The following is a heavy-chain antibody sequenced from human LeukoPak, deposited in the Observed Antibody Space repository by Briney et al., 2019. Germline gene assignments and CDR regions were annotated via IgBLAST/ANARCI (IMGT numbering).Heavy chain of an antibody. J-gene: IGHJ4*02. Sequence: SETLSLTCTVSGGSISSYYWSWIRQPPGKGLEWIGYIYYSGSTNYNPSLKSRVTISVDTSKNQFSPKLSSVTAADTAVYYCARLLYSSSWPNYFDYWGQGTLVTVSS. D-gene: IGHD6-13*01. CDR3: ARLLYSSSWPNYFDY. CDR2: IYYSGST. CDR1: GGSISSYY. V-gene: IGHV4-59*01.